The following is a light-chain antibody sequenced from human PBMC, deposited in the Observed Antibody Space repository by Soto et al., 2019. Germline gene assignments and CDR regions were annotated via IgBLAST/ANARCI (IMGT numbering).Light chain of an antibody. CDR3: CSYADGSIYF. J-gene: IGLJ1*01. Sequence: QSALTQPASVSRSPGQSITISCTGTSRDVGAYDYVSWYLQYPDKAPQLLIYYVDHRPSGVSSRFSGSKSGNTASLTISGHQAEEEGDYYCCSYADGSIYFFGTGTKLTVL. V-gene: IGLV2-14*03. CDR1: SRDVGAYDY. CDR2: YVD.